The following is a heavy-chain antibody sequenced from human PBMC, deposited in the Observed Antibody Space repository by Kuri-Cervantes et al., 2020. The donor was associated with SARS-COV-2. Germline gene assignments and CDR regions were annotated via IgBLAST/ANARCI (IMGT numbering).Heavy chain of an antibody. CDR2: IYPGDSDT. Sequence: KISCKGSGYSFTSYWIGWVRQMPGKGLEWMGIIYPGDSDTRCSPSFQGQVTILADKSISTAYLQWSSLKASDTAMYYCAITYDFWSGYYRPYFSGVFDYWGQGTLVTVSS. D-gene: IGHD3-3*01. V-gene: IGHV5-51*01. J-gene: IGHJ4*02. CDR1: GYSFTSYW. CDR3: AITYDFWSGYYRPYFSGVFDY.